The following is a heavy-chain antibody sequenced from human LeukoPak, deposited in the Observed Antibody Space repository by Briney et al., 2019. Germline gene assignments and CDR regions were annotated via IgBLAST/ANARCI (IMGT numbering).Heavy chain of an antibody. CDR2: IDEDGSET. J-gene: IGHJ3*01. CDR3: VRYGRRANDQPFDV. D-gene: IGHD1-1*01. V-gene: IGHV3-7*01. Sequence: GGSLRLSCAASGFTFSNYWMMWVRQAPGKGLEWVASIDEDGSETNYVDSVTGRFTVSRDHAKNSLFLQMNSLRAEDTAVYYCVRYGRRANDQPFDVWGQGTMVTVSS. CDR1: GFTFSNYW.